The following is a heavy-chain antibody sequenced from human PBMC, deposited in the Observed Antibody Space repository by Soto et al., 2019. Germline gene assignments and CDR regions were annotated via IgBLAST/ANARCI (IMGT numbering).Heavy chain of an antibody. CDR3: AHTIVVVPTAHDAFHV. V-gene: IGHV2-5*02. D-gene: IGHD2-2*01. CDR2: LYWDDDK. J-gene: IGHJ3*01. CDR1: GFSLSSIGVG. Sequence: QITLKESGPTLVKPTQTLTLTCTFSGFSLSSIGVGVGWIRQPPGKALEWLGILYWDDDKHYSPSLKSRISMSKDSSKDQVVLTLTNMDHVDTATYYCAHTIVVVPTAHDAFHVWGQGTMVTVSS.